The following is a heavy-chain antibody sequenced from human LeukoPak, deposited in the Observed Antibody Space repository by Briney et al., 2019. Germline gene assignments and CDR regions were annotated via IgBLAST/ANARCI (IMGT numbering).Heavy chain of an antibody. V-gene: IGHV4-59*01. CDR3: ARVADSSGYYEYYFDY. Sequence: PSETLSLTCTVSGGSISSYYWSWIRQPPGKGLEWIGYIYYSGSTNYNPSLKSRVTISVDTSKNQFSLKLSSVTAADTAVYYCARVADSSGYYEYYFDYWGQGTLVTVSS. D-gene: IGHD3-22*01. CDR2: IYYSGST. J-gene: IGHJ4*02. CDR1: GGSISSYY.